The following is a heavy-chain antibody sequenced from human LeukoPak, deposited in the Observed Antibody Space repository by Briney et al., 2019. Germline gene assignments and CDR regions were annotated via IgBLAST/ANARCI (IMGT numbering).Heavy chain of an antibody. CDR2: IYHSGST. Sequence: PSETLSLTCTVSGSSISSGYYWGWIRQPPGKGLEWIGNIYHSGSTYYNPSLKSRVTISVDTSKNQFSLKLSSVTAADTAVYYCARQITYYYDSSGYYFDYWGQGTLVTVSS. CDR3: ARQITYYYDSSGYYFDY. J-gene: IGHJ4*02. D-gene: IGHD3-22*01. CDR1: GSSISSGYY. V-gene: IGHV4-38-2*02.